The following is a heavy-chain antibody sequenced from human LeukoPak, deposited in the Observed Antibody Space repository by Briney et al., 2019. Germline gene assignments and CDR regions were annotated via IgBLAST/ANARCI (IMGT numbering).Heavy chain of an antibody. CDR1: GFIFGSHG. CDR2: LGFTT. D-gene: IGHD3-10*01. J-gene: IGHJ6*03. CDR3: TRVVGVTMIRGVHYMDV. V-gene: IGHV3-23*01. Sequence: PGGSLRLSCAASGFIFGSHGMSWVRQVPGKGLEWVSTLGFTTYYADSVKGRFTISRDNSKNTLYLRMNSLRAEDTAVYYCTRVVGVTMIRGVHYMDVWGKGTTVTISS.